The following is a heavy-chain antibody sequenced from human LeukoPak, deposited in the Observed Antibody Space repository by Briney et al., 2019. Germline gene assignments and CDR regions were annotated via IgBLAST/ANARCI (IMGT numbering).Heavy chain of an antibody. J-gene: IGHJ4*02. D-gene: IGHD2-2*01. CDR1: GFTFSDYY. CDR2: ISSSGSTI. V-gene: IGHV3-11*01. Sequence: EGSLRLSCAASGFTFSDYYMSWIRQAPGKGLEWVSYISSSGSTIYYADSVKGRFTISRDNAKNSLYLQMNSLRAEDTAVYYCARVTVVPAAPPTDYWGQGTLVTVSS. CDR3: ARVTVVPAAPPTDY.